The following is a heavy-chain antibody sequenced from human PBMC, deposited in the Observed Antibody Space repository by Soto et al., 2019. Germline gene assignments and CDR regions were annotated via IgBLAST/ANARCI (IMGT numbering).Heavy chain of an antibody. CDR3: ARGGHGEYSSSPARGPDAFDI. Sequence: SVKVSCKASGYTFTTYAMHWVRQAPGQRLEWMGGIIPIFGTANYAQKFQGRVTITAYKSTSTAYMELSSLRSEDTAVYYCARGGHGEYSSSPARGPDAFDIWGQGTMVTVSS. CDR2: IIPIFGTA. D-gene: IGHD6-6*01. J-gene: IGHJ3*02. V-gene: IGHV1-69*06. CDR1: GYTFTTYA.